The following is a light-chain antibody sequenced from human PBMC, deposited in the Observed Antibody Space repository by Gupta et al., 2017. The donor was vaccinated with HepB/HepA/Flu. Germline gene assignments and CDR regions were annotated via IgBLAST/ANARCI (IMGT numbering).Light chain of an antibody. J-gene: IGKJ3*01. V-gene: IGKV1D-43*01. CDR1: QGISSY. CDR3: QQYDSNLMFT. CDR2: YAS. Sequence: AIRMTQSPFSLSASVGDRVTITCWASQGISSYLAWYQQKPAKAPKLFIYYASSWQSGVPSRFSGSGYGTDYTLTISSRQPEDFASYYCQQYDSNLMFTFGHGTKVDIK.